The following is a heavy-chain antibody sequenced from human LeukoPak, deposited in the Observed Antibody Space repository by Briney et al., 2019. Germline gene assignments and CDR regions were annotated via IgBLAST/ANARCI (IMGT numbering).Heavy chain of an antibody. D-gene: IGHD2-2*01. V-gene: IGHV1-24*01. CDR1: GYTLTELS. J-gene: IGHJ5*02. CDR2: FDPEDGET. Sequence: ASVKVSCKVSGYTLTELSMHWVRQAPGKGLEWVGGFDPEDGETIYAQKFQGRVTMTEDTSTDTAYMELSSLRSEDTAVYYCASIVVVPAALGGFDPWGQGTLVTVSS. CDR3: ASIVVVPAALGGFDP.